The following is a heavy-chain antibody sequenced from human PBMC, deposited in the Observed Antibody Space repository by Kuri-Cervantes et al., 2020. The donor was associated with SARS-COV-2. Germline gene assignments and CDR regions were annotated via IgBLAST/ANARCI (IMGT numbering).Heavy chain of an antibody. CDR1: GFTFSSYV. V-gene: IGHV3-30*01. D-gene: IGHD3-22*01. Sequence: GGSLRLSCVASGFTFSSYVMHWVRQAPGKGLEWVALISYDGSNKYYADSVKGRFTSSRDNSKNTLYLQMNSLRAEDTAVYYCARDPLSQSIDDYYYGMDVWGQGTTVTVSS. CDR3: ARDPLSQSIDDYYYGMDV. CDR2: ISYDGSNK. J-gene: IGHJ6*02.